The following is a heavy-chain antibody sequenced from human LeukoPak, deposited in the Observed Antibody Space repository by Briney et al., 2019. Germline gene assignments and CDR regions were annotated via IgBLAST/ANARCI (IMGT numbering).Heavy chain of an antibody. CDR1: GLTFSSFE. Sequence: GGSLRLSCAASGLTFSSFEMNWVRKAPGKGLEWVSYISSSGSTIYYADSVKGRFTISRDNAKNSLYLQMNSLRAEDTAVYYCVRVAALDPDYWGQGTLVTVSS. D-gene: IGHD6-25*01. J-gene: IGHJ4*02. V-gene: IGHV3-48*03. CDR2: ISSSGSTI. CDR3: VRVAALDPDY.